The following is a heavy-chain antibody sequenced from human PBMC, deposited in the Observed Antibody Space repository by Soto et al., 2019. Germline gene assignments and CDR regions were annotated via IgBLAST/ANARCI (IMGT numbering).Heavy chain of an antibody. D-gene: IGHD3-22*01. V-gene: IGHV4-30-4*01. CDR1: GGSISSGDYY. Sequence: NPSETLSLTCTVSGGSISSGDYYWSWIRQPPGKGLEWIGYIYYSGSTYYNPSLKSRVTISVDTSKNQFSLKLSSVTAADTAVYYCARGSYYYDSSGYYHYWDQGTLVTVPQ. J-gene: IGHJ4*02. CDR2: IYYSGST. CDR3: ARGSYYYDSSGYYHY.